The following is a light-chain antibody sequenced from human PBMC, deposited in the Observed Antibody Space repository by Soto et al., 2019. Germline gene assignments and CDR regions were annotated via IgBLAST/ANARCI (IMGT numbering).Light chain of an antibody. CDR2: EVS. CDR1: SSDVGGYNY. V-gene: IGLV2-8*01. Sequence: QSALTQPPSASGSPGQSVTNSCTGTSSDVGGYNYVSWYQQHPGKAPHLMIYEVSKRPSGVPDRFSGSKSGNTASLTVSGLLAEDEADYYCSSYAGSRVVFGGGTQLTVL. CDR3: SSYAGSRVV. J-gene: IGLJ7*01.